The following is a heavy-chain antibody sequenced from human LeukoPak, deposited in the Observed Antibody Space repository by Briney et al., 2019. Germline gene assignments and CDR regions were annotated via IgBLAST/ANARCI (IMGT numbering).Heavy chain of an antibody. V-gene: IGHV4-39*07. Sequence: SETLSLTCTVSGGSISSSSYYWGWIRQPPGTGLEWIGSIYYSGSTYYNPSLKSRVTISVDTSKNQFSLRLSSVTAADTAVYYCARGYSSGWYAYYYWGQGTLVTVSS. CDR3: ARGYSSGWYAYYY. CDR2: IYYSGST. J-gene: IGHJ4*02. CDR1: GGSISSSSYY. D-gene: IGHD6-19*01.